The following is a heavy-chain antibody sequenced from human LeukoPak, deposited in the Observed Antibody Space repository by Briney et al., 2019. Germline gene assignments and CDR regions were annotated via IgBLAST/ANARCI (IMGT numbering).Heavy chain of an antibody. V-gene: IGHV4-39*01. J-gene: IGHJ5*02. CDR3: ARPPAGGSSGCYWFDP. CDR2: IYYSGST. D-gene: IGHD6-25*01. CDR1: GGSISSSSYY. Sequence: SETLSLTCTVSGGSISSSSYYWGWIRQPPGKGLEWIGSIYYSGSTYYNPSLKSRVTISVDTSKNQFSLKLSSVTAADTAVYYCARPPAGGSSGCYWFDPGARGTLSTAS.